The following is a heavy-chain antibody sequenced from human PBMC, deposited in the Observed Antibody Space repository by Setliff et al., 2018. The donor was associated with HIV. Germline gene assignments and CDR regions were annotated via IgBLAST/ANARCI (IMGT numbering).Heavy chain of an antibody. Sequence: GESLRRSCEASGFTFSTYSMNWVRQAPGKGLEWVSSISRSSRSKYYADSVKGRFTISRDNAKNSLYLQMNSLTAEDTAVCYCARDVSWRVRTYIDYWGQGALVTVSS. CDR1: GFTFSTYS. D-gene: IGHD3-3*01. CDR3: ARDVSWRVRTYIDY. V-gene: IGHV3-21*01. J-gene: IGHJ4*02. CDR2: ISRSSRSK.